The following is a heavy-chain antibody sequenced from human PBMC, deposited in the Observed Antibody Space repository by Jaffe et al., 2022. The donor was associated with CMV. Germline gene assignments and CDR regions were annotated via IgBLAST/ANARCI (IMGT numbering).Heavy chain of an antibody. CDR1: GYTFTGYY. CDR3: ARVEDIVVVPAAILDYYYGMDV. J-gene: IGHJ6*02. V-gene: IGHV1-2*02. D-gene: IGHD2-2*02. CDR2: INPNSGGT. Sequence: QVQLVQSGAEVKKPGASVKVSCKASGYTFTGYYMHWVRQAPGQGLEWMGWINPNSGGTNYAQKFQGRVTMTRDTSISTAYMELSRLRSDDTAVYYCARVEDIVVVPAAILDYYYGMDVWGQGTTVTVSS.